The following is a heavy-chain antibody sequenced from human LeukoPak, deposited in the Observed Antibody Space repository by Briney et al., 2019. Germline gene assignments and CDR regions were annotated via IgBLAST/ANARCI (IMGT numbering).Heavy chain of an antibody. CDR1: GYTFTSYG. Sequence: ASVKVSCKASGYTFTSYGISWVRQAPGQGLEWMGWISAYNGNTNYAQELQGRVTMTTDTSTSTAYMELRSLRSDDTAVYYCARVDVVVVAATHFAPWYFDLWGRGTLVTVSS. J-gene: IGHJ2*01. D-gene: IGHD2-15*01. V-gene: IGHV1-18*01. CDR3: ARVDVVVVAATHFAPWYFDL. CDR2: ISAYNGNT.